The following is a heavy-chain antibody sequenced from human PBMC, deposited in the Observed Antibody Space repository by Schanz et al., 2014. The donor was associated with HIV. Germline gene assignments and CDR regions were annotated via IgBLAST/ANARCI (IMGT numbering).Heavy chain of an antibody. V-gene: IGHV4-59*02. D-gene: IGHD2-8*01. Sequence: QVQLQESGPGLVKPSGTLSLTCAVSGASVNSDSWSWIRQAPGKGMEWIGDVHNSGHTTYNPSLKSRVTISIDRSKNQVSLSLTSVTAADTARYYCARDRGVSTVWLDPWGRGTLVTVSS. CDR3: ARDRGVSTVWLDP. J-gene: IGHJ5*02. CDR1: GASVNSDS. CDR2: VHNSGHT.